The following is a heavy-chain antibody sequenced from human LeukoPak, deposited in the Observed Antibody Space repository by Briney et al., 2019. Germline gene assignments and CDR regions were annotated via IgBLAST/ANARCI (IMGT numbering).Heavy chain of an antibody. J-gene: IGHJ5*02. Sequence: SETLSLTCTVSGGSISSYYWSWIRQPAGKGLEWIGRIYPSGSSNYNPSLQSQVTMSVETSNNQFSLKLSSVTAADTAVYYCARERIAAAGTLIWFDPWGQGTLVTVSS. CDR1: GGSISSYY. CDR3: ARERIAAAGTLIWFDP. V-gene: IGHV4-4*07. CDR2: IYPSGSS. D-gene: IGHD6-13*01.